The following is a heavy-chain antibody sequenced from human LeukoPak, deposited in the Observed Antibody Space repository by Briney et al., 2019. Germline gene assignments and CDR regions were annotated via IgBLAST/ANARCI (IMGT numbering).Heavy chain of an antibody. CDR3: LGGRSDY. V-gene: IGHV1-2*02. CDR1: GGTFSSYA. D-gene: IGHD3-16*01. CDR2: INPNSGGT. J-gene: IGHJ4*02. Sequence: GASVKVSCKASGGTFSSYAISWVRQAPGQGLEWMGWINPNSGGTNYAQKFQGRVTMTRDTSISTAYMEGSRLRSDDTAVYYCLGGRSDYWGQGTLVTVSS.